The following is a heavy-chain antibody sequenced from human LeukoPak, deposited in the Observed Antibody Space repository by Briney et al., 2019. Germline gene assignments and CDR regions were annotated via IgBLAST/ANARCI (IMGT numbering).Heavy chain of an antibody. CDR3: ARDVRVFGSGSTDY. J-gene: IGHJ4*02. V-gene: IGHV3-7*01. CDR1: EFTFRSYW. D-gene: IGHD3-10*01. CDR2: IKQDGSEK. Sequence: PGGSLRLSCAGSEFTFRSYWMSWVRQAPGKGLEWVANIKQDGSEKYYVDSVKGRFTISRDNAKNSLYLQMDSLRAEDTAVYYCARDVRVFGSGSTDYWGQGTLVTVSS.